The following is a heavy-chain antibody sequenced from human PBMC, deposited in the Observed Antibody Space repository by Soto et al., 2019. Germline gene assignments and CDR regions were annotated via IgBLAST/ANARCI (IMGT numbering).Heavy chain of an antibody. CDR3: VRQKGTY. CDR1: GFIFSDYD. D-gene: IGHD3-16*01. Sequence: HVQLVDSGGGLVKPGGSRRLSCAASGFIFSDYDMTWMRQAPGKGLESVAYVSISGTDTEYADSVRGRFTISRDNAKNSLYLQMTNLRAEDTAVYYCVRQKGTYWGQGTLLTVSS. CDR2: VSISGTDT. J-gene: IGHJ4*02. V-gene: IGHV3-11*05.